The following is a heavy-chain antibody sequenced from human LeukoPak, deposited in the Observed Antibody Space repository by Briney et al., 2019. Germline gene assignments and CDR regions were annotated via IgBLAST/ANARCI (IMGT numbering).Heavy chain of an antibody. J-gene: IGHJ4*02. CDR3: AKLAPSGSYFLTYYFDY. Sequence: GGSLRLSCAASGFTFSSYVMHWVRQAPGKGLEWVAIISYDGSNEYYADSVKGRFTISRDNSKNTLYLQMNSLRAEDTAVYYCAKLAPSGSYFLTYYFDYWGQGTLVTVSS. CDR2: ISYDGSNE. V-gene: IGHV3-30*04. CDR1: GFTFSSYV. D-gene: IGHD1-26*01.